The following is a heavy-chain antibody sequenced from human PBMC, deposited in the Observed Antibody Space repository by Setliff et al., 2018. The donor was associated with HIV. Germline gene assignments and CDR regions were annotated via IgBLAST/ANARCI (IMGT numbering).Heavy chain of an antibody. D-gene: IGHD4-17*01. J-gene: IGHJ5*02. Sequence: GGSLRLSCVASGFAFRNDWMYWVRQAPGKGLEWVSSISSSSTYIYYADSVKGRFTISRDNAKNSLYLQMNSLRAEDTAVYYCASPVFYGGNSSWGQGTLVTVSS. CDR2: ISSSSTYI. CDR3: ASPVFYGGNSS. V-gene: IGHV3-21*01. CDR1: GFAFRNDW.